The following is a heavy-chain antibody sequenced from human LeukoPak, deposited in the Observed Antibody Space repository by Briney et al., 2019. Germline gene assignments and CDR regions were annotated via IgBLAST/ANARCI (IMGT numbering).Heavy chain of an antibody. CDR1: GGSISSSSYY. D-gene: IGHD6-13*01. CDR2: IYYSGST. Sequence: KSSETLSLACTVSGGSISSSSYYWGWIRQPPGKGLEWIGSIYYSGSTYYNPSLKSRVTISVDTSKNQFSLKLSSVTAADTAVYYCTVLAAAAGTIDWGQGTLVTVSS. J-gene: IGHJ4*02. V-gene: IGHV4-39*01. CDR3: TVLAAAAGTID.